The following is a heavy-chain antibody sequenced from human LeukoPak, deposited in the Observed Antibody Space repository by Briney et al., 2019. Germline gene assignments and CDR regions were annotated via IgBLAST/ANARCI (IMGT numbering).Heavy chain of an antibody. CDR2: INPDGDVT. Sequence: GAPVKVSCKASGYSFTGYYIHWVRQAPGQGLEWMGWINPDGDVTKSAQKFQGRVTMTTDKSINTVFMELSGLTSDDTALYYCARGPNHYYYMDFWGKGTTVSVSS. V-gene: IGHV1-2*02. CDR3: ARGPNHYYYMDF. J-gene: IGHJ6*03. D-gene: IGHD2-8*01. CDR1: GYSFTGYY.